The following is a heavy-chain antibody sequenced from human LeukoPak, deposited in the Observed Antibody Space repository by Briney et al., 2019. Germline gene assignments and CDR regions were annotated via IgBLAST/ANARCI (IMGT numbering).Heavy chain of an antibody. CDR1: GYTFTSYA. D-gene: IGHD3-22*01. Sequence: ASVKVSCKASGYTFTSYAMNWVQQAPGQGLEWMGWINTSTGNPTYAQGFTGRFVFSLDTSVGTAYLQISSLKAEDTAVYYCARIPYYYDSTPDAFDIWGQGTMVTVSS. CDR2: INTSTGNP. J-gene: IGHJ3*02. V-gene: IGHV7-4-1*02. CDR3: ARIPYYYDSTPDAFDI.